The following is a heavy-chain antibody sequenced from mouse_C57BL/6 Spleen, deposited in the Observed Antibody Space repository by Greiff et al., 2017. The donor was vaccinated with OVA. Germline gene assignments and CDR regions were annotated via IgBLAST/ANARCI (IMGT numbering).Heavy chain of an antibody. J-gene: IGHJ3*01. CDR1: GYAFSSSW. Sequence: QVQLQQSGPELVKPGASVKISCKASGYAFSSSWMNWVKQRPGKGLEWIGRIYPGDGDTNYNGKFKGKATLTADKSSSTAYMQLSSLTSEDSEVYFCAIIYYAPGFAYWGQGTLVTVSA. CDR3: AIIYYAPGFAY. V-gene: IGHV1-82*01. CDR2: IYPGDGDT. D-gene: IGHD1-1*01.